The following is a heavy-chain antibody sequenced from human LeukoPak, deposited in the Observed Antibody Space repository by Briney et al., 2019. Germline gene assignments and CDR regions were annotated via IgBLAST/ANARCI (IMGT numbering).Heavy chain of an antibody. CDR3: AREAYYDFWSGYPGGFDP. D-gene: IGHD3-3*01. CDR1: GFTFSSYW. Sequence: GGSLRLSCAASGFTFSSYWMHLVRQAPGEGLVWVSRIKTDGSSTSYADSVKGRFTISRDNAKNTLYLQMNSLRAEDTAVYYCAREAYYDFWSGYPGGFDPWGQGTLVTVSS. CDR2: IKTDGSST. V-gene: IGHV3-74*01. J-gene: IGHJ5*02.